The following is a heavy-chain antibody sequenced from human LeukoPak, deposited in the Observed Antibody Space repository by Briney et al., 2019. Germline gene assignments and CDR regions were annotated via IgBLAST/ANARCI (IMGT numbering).Heavy chain of an antibody. V-gene: IGHV4-59*08. J-gene: IGHJ6*03. D-gene: IGHD4-11*01. CDR2: IYYSGST. CDR3: ARHGGPYTTYPYYYYYMDV. Sequence: SETLSLTCTVSGGSISSYYWSWIRQPPGKGLEWIGYIYYSGSTNYNPSLKSRVTISVDTSKNQFSLRVNYVTAADTAVYFCARHGGPYTTYPYYYYYMDVWGKGTAVSVSS. CDR1: GGSISSYY.